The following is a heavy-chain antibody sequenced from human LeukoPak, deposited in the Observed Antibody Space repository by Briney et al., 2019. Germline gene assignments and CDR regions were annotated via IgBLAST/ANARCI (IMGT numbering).Heavy chain of an antibody. J-gene: IGHJ4*02. V-gene: IGHV4-61*02. CDR1: GGSISSGDYY. D-gene: IGHD3-3*01. CDR3: ARDRARITIFGVESGYFDY. Sequence: SETLSLTCTVSGGSISSGDYYWSWIRQPAGKGLEWIGRIYTSGSTNYNPSLKSRVTMSVDTSKNQFSLKLSSVTAADTAVYYCARDRARITIFGVESGYFDYWGQGTLVTVSS. CDR2: IYTSGST.